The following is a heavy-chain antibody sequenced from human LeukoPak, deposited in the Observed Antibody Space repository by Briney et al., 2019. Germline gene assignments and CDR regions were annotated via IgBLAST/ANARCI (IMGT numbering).Heavy chain of an antibody. Sequence: GGSLRLSCAAFGFTVSSNYMSWVRQAPGKGLEWVSVIYSGGSTYYADSVKGRFTISRDNSKNTLYLQMNSLRAEDTAVYYCAGNIVVVTAGDAFDIWGQGTMVTVSS. J-gene: IGHJ3*02. D-gene: IGHD2-21*02. CDR1: GFTVSSNY. CDR3: AGNIVVVTAGDAFDI. CDR2: IYSGGST. V-gene: IGHV3-53*01.